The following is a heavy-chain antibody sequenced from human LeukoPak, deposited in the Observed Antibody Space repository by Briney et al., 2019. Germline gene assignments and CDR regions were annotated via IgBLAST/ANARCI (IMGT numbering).Heavy chain of an antibody. Sequence: GGSLRLSCAASGFAFSSYEMNWVRQAPGKGLEWVSYISSSGSTIYYADSVKGRFTISRDNAKDSLYLQMNSLRAEDTAVYYCAELGITMIGGVWGKGTTVTISS. CDR1: GFAFSSYE. D-gene: IGHD3-10*02. CDR2: ISSSGSTI. J-gene: IGHJ6*04. CDR3: AELGITMIGGV. V-gene: IGHV3-48*03.